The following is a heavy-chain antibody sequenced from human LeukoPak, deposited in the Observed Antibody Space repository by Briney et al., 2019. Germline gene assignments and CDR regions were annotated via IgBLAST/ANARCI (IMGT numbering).Heavy chain of an antibody. CDR1: GFTFDDYA. CDR2: ISWNSGNI. J-gene: IGHJ4*02. Sequence: GGSLRLSCAASGFTFDDYAMHWVRQAPGKGLEWVSGISWNSGNIGYADSVKGRFTISRDNAKNSLYLQMNSLRVEDTALYHCARKGLGGELGGFDSWGQGTLVTVSS. CDR3: ARKGLGGELGGFDS. D-gene: IGHD1-7*01. V-gene: IGHV3-9*01.